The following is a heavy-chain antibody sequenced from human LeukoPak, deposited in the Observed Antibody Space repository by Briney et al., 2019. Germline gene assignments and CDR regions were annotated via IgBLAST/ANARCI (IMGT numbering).Heavy chain of an antibody. V-gene: IGHV4-61*02. CDR3: AREPPGY. J-gene: IGHJ4*02. Sequence: SETLSLTCTVYGGSVTSGNYYWNWIRQPAGKGLEWIGRIYTNGGASYNPSLKSRVTISIDASKNQFSLKLSSVTAADTAVYYCAREPPGYWGQGILVTVSS. CDR2: IYTNGGA. CDR1: GGSVTSGNYY.